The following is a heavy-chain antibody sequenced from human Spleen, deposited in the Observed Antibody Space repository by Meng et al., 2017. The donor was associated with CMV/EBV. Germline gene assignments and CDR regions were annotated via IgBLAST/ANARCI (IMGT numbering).Heavy chain of an antibody. D-gene: IGHD3-16*01. Sequence: LSGTLPPPVCVVRASVIICISYWGLDVPAPSKGLELIGSFSYTDITYSNPSLKSRITMSRDTSKNPFSLNLSSVTAADTAVYFCARDRSLYWGSSTRTYFDFWGQGALVTVSS. CDR3: ARDRSLYWGSSTRTYFDF. CDR2: FSYTDIT. V-gene: IGHV4-39*07. J-gene: IGHJ4*02. CDR1: RASVIICISY.